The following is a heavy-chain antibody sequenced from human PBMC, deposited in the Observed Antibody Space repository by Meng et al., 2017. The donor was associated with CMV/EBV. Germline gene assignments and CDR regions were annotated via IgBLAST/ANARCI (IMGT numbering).Heavy chain of an antibody. Sequence: SETLSLTCTVSGGSVSSGSYYWSWIRQPPGRGLEWIGYIYYSGSTNYNPSLKSRVTISVDTSKNQFSLKLSSVTAADTAVYYCARGTKISSSFDYWGQGTLVTVSS. CDR1: GGSVSSGSYY. CDR2: IYYSGST. J-gene: IGHJ4*02. V-gene: IGHV4-61*01. D-gene: IGHD6-6*01. CDR3: ARGTKISSSFDY.